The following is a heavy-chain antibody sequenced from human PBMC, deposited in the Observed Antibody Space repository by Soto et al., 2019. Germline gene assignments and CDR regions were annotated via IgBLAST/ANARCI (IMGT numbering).Heavy chain of an antibody. V-gene: IGHV1-18*01. Sequence: QAELEQSGAVVKKPGASVKVSCKASGYTFTTYGITWVRQAPGLALEWLGRISVYNGNTDYAQKFQGRVTMTTDTSTNKAYMELRSLGSDHTAMYYYASGNTVTGYTYEGLDVCGQWNKVTVSS. CDR1: GYTFTTYG. D-gene: IGHD4-17*01. CDR2: ISVYNGNT. J-gene: IGHJ6*02. CDR3: ASGNTVTGYTYEGLDV.